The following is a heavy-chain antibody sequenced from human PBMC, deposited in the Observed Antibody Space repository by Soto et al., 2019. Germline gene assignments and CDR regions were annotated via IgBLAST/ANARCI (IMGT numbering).Heavy chain of an antibody. V-gene: IGHV4-34*01. CDR2: INHSGST. Sequence: SETLSLTCAVYGGSFSGYYWSWIRQPPGKGLEWIGEINHSGSTNYNPSLKSRVTISVDTSKNQFSLKLSSVTAADTAVYYCARGRSYAQLGTFDYGGQGTLVTVSS. D-gene: IGHD1-7*01. CDR3: ARGRSYAQLGTFDY. CDR1: GGSFSGYY. J-gene: IGHJ4*02.